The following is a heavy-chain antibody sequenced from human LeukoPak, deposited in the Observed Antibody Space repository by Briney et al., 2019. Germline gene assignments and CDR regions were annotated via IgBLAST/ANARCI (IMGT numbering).Heavy chain of an antibody. V-gene: IGHV1-69*04. J-gene: IGHJ4*02. CDR1: GGTFSSYA. D-gene: IGHD7-27*01. Sequence: ASVKVSCKASGGTFSSYAISWVRQAPGQGLEWMGRIIPILGIANYAQKFQGRVTITADKSTSTAYMELSSLRSEGTAVYYCARANWGPAIGFDYWGQGTLVTVSS. CDR2: IIPILGIA. CDR3: ARANWGPAIGFDY.